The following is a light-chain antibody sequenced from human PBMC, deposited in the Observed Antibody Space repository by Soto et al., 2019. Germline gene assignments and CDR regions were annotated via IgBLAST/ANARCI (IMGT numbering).Light chain of an antibody. J-gene: IGKJ1*01. CDR1: QTIGSW. Sequence: DIQMTQSSSTLSASVGDRVTVTCRASQTIGSWLAWYQQKPGRAPKLLIFDASSLESGVPSRFSGNGSGTEFTLTISGLQPDDFASYYCQQYNSYSWTFGQGTKVDIK. V-gene: IGKV1-5*01. CDR2: DAS. CDR3: QQYNSYSWT.